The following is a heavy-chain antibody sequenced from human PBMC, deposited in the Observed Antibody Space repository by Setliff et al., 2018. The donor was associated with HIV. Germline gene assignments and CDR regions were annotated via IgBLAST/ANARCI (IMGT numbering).Heavy chain of an antibody. J-gene: IGHJ6*03. CDR1: GGSISSSSYY. D-gene: IGHD6-13*01. Sequence: SETLSLTCTVSGGSISSSSYYWGWIRQPPGKGLEWIGSIYYSGSTYYNPSLKSRVTTSVDTSKNQFSLKLSSVTAADTAVYYCACGAAAGTDYYYYYYMDVWGKGTTVTVSS. V-gene: IGHV4-39*01. CDR3: ACGAAAGTDYYYYYYMDV. CDR2: IYYSGST.